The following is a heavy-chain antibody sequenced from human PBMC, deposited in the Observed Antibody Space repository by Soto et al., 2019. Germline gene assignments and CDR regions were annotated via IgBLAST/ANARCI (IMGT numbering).Heavy chain of an antibody. Sequence: SETLSLTSIVSGGSISSGGYYWSWIRQHPGKGLEWIGYIYYSGSTYYNPSLKSRLTISVDTSKNQFSLKLSSVTAADTAVYYCARSTPLTGDGGPNWFDPWGQGTLVTVSS. D-gene: IGHD3-16*01. CDR3: ARSTPLTGDGGPNWFDP. CDR2: IYYSGST. CDR1: GGSISSGGYY. J-gene: IGHJ5*02. V-gene: IGHV4-31*03.